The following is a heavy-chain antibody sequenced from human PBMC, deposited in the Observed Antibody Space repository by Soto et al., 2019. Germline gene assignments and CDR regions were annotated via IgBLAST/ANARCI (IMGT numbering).Heavy chain of an antibody. D-gene: IGHD3-3*01. CDR1: GFTFSSYS. CDR2: ISSSSSYI. Sequence: GGSLRLSCAASGFTFSSYSMNWVRQAPGKGLEWVSSISSSSSYIYYADSVKGRFTISRDNAKNSLYLQMNSLRAEDTAVYYCARDPDYDLSRFDPPAQGTLVTVSS. V-gene: IGHV3-21*01. J-gene: IGHJ5*02. CDR3: ARDPDYDLSRFDP.